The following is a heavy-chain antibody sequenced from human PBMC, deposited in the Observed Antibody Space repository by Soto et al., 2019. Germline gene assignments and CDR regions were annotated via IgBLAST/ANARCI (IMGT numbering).Heavy chain of an antibody. Sequence: ASVKVSCKASGYTFTGYYMHWVRQAPGQGLEWMGWINPNSGGTNYAQKFQGRVTMTRDTSISTAYMELSRLRSDGTAVYYCAREWLGFGELILKHFDYWGQGTLVTVSS. CDR2: INPNSGGT. CDR1: GYTFTGYY. J-gene: IGHJ4*02. D-gene: IGHD3-10*01. V-gene: IGHV1-2*02. CDR3: AREWLGFGELILKHFDY.